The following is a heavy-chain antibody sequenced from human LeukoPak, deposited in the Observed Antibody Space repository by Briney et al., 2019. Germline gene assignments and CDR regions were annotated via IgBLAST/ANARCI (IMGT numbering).Heavy chain of an antibody. CDR2: ISGVASDI. D-gene: IGHD1-26*01. J-gene: IGHJ6*02. V-gene: IGHV3-11*01. Sequence: GGSLRLSCAASGFTFSDYYMTWIRQAPGKGLEWVSYISGVASDIYYGDSVKGRFTISRDNAKNSVYMQMNSLRAEDTAVYYCARGGALGMDVWGQGTTVTVSS. CDR3: ARGGALGMDV. CDR1: GFTFSDYY.